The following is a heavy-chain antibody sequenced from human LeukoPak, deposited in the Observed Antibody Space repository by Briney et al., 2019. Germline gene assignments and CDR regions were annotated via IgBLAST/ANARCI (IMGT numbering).Heavy chain of an antibody. J-gene: IGHJ5*02. Sequence: PSETLSLTCAVYGGSFSGYYWSWIRQPPGRGLEWIGEINHSGSTNYNPSLKSRVTISVDTSKNQFSLKLSSVTAADTAVYYCARRIQLWPNWSDPWGQGTLVTVSS. D-gene: IGHD5-18*01. CDR1: GGSFSGYY. CDR2: INHSGST. CDR3: ARRIQLWPNWSDP. V-gene: IGHV4-34*01.